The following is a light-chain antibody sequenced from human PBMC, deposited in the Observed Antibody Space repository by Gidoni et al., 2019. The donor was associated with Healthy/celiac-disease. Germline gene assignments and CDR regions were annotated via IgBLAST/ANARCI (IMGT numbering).Light chain of an antibody. CDR3: MQGIHLPPVHYT. CDR1: QSLLHSDGKTY. J-gene: IGKJ2*01. Sequence: DIVMTQTPLSLSVTPGQPASISCKSSQSLLHSDGKTYFYWYLQQPGQSPQLLIYEVSIRFSGVPDRFSGSGSGTDFTLKISRVEAEDVGVYYCMQGIHLPPVHYTFGQGTKLEIK. V-gene: IGKV2-29*02. CDR2: EVS.